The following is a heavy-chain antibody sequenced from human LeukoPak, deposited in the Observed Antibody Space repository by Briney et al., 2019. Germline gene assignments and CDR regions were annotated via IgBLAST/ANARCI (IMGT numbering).Heavy chain of an antibody. J-gene: IGHJ4*02. Sequence: GRSLRLSCAASGFTFDDYAMYWVRQPPGKGLEWVSGISWSGSSIVYADSVKGRFTISRDNSKNTLYLQMNSLRAEDTAVYYCAKALPRIAVAGLFDYWGQGTLVTVSS. CDR3: AKALPRIAVAGLFDY. V-gene: IGHV3-9*01. D-gene: IGHD6-19*01. CDR1: GFTFDDYA. CDR2: ISWSGSSI.